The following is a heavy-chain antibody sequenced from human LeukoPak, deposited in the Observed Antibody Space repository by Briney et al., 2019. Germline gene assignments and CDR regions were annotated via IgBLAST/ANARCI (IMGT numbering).Heavy chain of an antibody. J-gene: IGHJ6*02. CDR1: GGSFSGYY. CDR3: ARAPYYYGSGSYYNYYYYGMDV. V-gene: IGHV4-34*01. D-gene: IGHD3-10*01. Sequence: SETLSLTCAVYGGSFSGYYWSWIRQPPGKGLEWIGEINHSGSTNYNPSLNSRVTISVDTSKNQFSLKLSSVTAADTAVYYCARAPYYYGSGSYYNYYYYGMDVWGQGTTVTVSS. CDR2: INHSGST.